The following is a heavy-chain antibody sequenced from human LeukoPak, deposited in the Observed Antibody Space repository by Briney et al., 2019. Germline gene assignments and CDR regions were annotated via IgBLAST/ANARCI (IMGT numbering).Heavy chain of an antibody. CDR1: GFTFSSYG. Sequence: GRSLRLSCAAPGFTFSSYGMQWVRPAPGKGLERVAVIWYDGSNKYYADSVKGRFTISRDNSKNTLYLQMNSLRAEDTAVYYCARAGLYSGSGLDYWGQGTLVTVSS. V-gene: IGHV3-33*01. J-gene: IGHJ4*02. CDR3: ARAGLYSGSGLDY. D-gene: IGHD5-12*01. CDR2: IWYDGSNK.